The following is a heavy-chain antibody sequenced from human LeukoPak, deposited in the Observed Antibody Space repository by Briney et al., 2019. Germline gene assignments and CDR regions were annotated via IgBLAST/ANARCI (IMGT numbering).Heavy chain of an antibody. D-gene: IGHD6-19*01. V-gene: IGHV3-23*01. CDR1: GFTFSSYA. J-gene: IGHJ3*02. Sequence: PGGSLRLSCAASGFTFSSYAMSWVRQAPGKGLEWVSAISGSGGNTYYADSVKGRFTISRDNSKNTLYLQMNSLRAEDTAVYYCAKDQGYSSGRDAFDIWGQGTMVTVSS. CDR2: ISGSGGNT. CDR3: AKDQGYSSGRDAFDI.